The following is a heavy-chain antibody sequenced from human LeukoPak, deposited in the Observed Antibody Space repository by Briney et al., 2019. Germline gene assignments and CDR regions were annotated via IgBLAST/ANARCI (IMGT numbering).Heavy chain of an antibody. CDR2: ISPSGGST. D-gene: IGHD3-22*01. Sequence: ASVKVSCKAFGYTFTSNYMHWVRQAPGQGPEWMGVISPSGGSTTYAQKFQGRVTLTRDMSISTAYMELSRLRSDDTAVYYCARVKRGWDYYDSSGYTPGYAFDIWGQGTMVTVSS. CDR1: GYTFTSNY. V-gene: IGHV1-46*01. CDR3: ARVKRGWDYYDSSGYTPGYAFDI. J-gene: IGHJ3*02.